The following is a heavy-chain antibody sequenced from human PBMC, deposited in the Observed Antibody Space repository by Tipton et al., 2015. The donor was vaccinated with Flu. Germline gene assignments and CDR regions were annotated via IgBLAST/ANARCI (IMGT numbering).Heavy chain of an antibody. V-gene: IGHV4-39*07. CDR1: GGSISSSSYY. Sequence: TLSLTCTVSGGSISSSSYYWGWIRQPPGKGLEWIGSIYYSGSTYYNPSLKSRVTISVDTSKNQFSLKLSSVTAADTAVYYCAREHQGVISGGKEYWGQGTLVTVSS. CDR2: IYYSGST. CDR3: AREHQGVISGGKEY. D-gene: IGHD3-10*01. J-gene: IGHJ4*02.